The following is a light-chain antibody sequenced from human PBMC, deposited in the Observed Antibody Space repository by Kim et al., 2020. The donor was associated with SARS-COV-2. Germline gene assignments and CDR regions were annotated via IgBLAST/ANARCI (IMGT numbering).Light chain of an antibody. Sequence: VSRGQTARITCSGDALPKQYAYWYQQKPGQAPVLVIYKDSERPSGIPERFSGSSSGTTVTLTISGVQAEDEADYYCQSADSSGTVVFGGGTQLTVL. V-gene: IGLV3-25*03. J-gene: IGLJ2*01. CDR2: KDS. CDR3: QSADSSGTVV. CDR1: ALPKQY.